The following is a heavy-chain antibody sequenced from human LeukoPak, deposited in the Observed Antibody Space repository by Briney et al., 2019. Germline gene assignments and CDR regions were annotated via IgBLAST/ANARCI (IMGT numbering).Heavy chain of an antibody. D-gene: IGHD6-13*01. V-gene: IGHV3-53*01. CDR1: GFTVSSNY. Sequence: PGGSLRLSCAASGFTVSSNYMSWVRQAPGKGLEWVSVIHSGGNTYYADSVKGRFTISRDNPKNMLYLQMSSLRAEDTAVYYCAREGYTSSWGHFDYWGQGTLVTVSS. CDR3: AREGYTSSWGHFDY. CDR2: IHSGGNT. J-gene: IGHJ4*02.